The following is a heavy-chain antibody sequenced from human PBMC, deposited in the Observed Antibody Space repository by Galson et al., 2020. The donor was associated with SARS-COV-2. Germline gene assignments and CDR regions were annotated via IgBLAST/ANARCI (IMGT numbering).Heavy chain of an antibody. Sequence: GESLKISCAASGFTFSTYSMNWFRQSPGKGLEWVSYISSSRSTIYYADSVKGRFTISRDDAKSSLSLQMNSLRADDTAVYYCAREGLGSTYYLDYWGQGTLVTVSS. V-gene: IGHV3-48*04. D-gene: IGHD6-13*01. CDR2: ISSSRSTI. CDR3: AREGLGSTYYLDY. J-gene: IGHJ4*02. CDR1: GFTFSTYS.